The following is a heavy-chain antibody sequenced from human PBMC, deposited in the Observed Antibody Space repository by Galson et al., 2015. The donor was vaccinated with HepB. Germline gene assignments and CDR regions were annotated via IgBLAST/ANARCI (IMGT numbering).Heavy chain of an antibody. J-gene: IGHJ4*02. CDR2: ISGSGGNT. CDR1: GLAFRSYG. D-gene: IGHD3-10*01. CDR3: AKDGYYYAPPILG. Sequence: SLRLSCAASGLAFRSYGMSWVRQAPGKGLEWVASISGSGGNTYYADSVKGRFTISRDNSKHTLYLQMESLRAEDTAVYYCAKDGYYYAPPILGWGQGTLVTASS. V-gene: IGHV3-23*01.